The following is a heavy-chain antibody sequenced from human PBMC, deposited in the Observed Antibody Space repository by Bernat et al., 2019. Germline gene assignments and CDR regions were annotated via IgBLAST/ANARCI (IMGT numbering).Heavy chain of an antibody. Sequence: QVQLVESGGGVVQPGRSLRLSCAASGFTFSSYAMHWVRQAPGKGLEWVAVISYDGSNKYYADSVKGRFTISRDNSKNTLYLQMNSLRSEDTAVYYCARAPGVGDYIYAEYFQHWGQGTLVTVSS. J-gene: IGHJ1*01. CDR1: GFTFSSYA. CDR3: ARAPGVGDYIYAEYFQH. D-gene: IGHD4-17*01. CDR2: ISYDGSNK. V-gene: IGHV3-30-3*01.